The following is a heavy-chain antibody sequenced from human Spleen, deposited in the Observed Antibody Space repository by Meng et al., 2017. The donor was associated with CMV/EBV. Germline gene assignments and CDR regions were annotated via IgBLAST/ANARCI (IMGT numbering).Heavy chain of an antibody. V-gene: IGHV1-18*01. CDR2: ISTYSGYR. J-gene: IGHJ4*02. CDR3: AKMASDNYYFFDQ. D-gene: IGHD4/OR15-4a*01. CDR1: GDTFSGYN. Sequence: CKASGDTFSGYNINWMRQTPGQGLEWMGWISTYSGYRNYAQNFQDRVTLTTDTSTSTIYMELRSLRSDDTAVYYCAKMASDNYYFFDQWGQGTLVTVSS.